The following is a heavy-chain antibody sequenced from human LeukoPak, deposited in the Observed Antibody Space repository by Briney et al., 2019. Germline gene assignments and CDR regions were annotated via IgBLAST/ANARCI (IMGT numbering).Heavy chain of an antibody. D-gene: IGHD5-12*01. CDR2: ISYSGSS. J-gene: IGHJ5*02. V-gene: IGHV4-59*12. Sequence: SETLSLTCTVSGGSISSYYWSWIRQPPGKGLEWIGYISYSGSSNYNPSLKSRVSISVDTSKNQFSLKLSSVTAADTAVYYCARDRGYSGYGQNWFDPWGQGSLVAVSS. CDR3: ARDRGYSGYGQNWFDP. CDR1: GGSISSYY.